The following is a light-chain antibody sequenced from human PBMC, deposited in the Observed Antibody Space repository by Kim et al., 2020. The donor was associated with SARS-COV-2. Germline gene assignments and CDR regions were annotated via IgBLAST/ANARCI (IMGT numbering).Light chain of an antibody. Sequence: GQKVTISFSGSSSNIGTNYVSWYQQLPGTAPKLLIYDNNERPSAIPDRFSGSRSGTSATLDIIGLQTGDEADYYCGTWDNSLSTGVFGGGTQLTVL. CDR3: GTWDNSLSTGV. V-gene: IGLV1-51*01. CDR1: SSNIGTNY. CDR2: DNN. J-gene: IGLJ3*02.